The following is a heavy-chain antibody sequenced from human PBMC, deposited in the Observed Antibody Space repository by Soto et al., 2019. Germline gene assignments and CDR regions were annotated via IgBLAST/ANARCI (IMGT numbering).Heavy chain of an antibody. V-gene: IGHV3-30*18. J-gene: IGHJ4*02. CDR2: ISSDGGHR. CDR3: AKDGGSVVPGSVDY. D-gene: IGHD3-10*01. Sequence: PGGSLRLSCAASGFTFGGYGMHWVRQAPGKGLEWVAVISSDGGHRFYADSVKGRFTISRDNSKNTLFLQMLSLRVEDTAVYSCAKDGGSVVPGSVDYWGQGTLVTVSS. CDR1: GFTFGGYG.